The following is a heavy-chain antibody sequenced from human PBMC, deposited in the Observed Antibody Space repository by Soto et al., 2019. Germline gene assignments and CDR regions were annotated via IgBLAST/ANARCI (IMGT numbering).Heavy chain of an antibody. CDR1: GYSFTSYW. D-gene: IGHD1-20*01. J-gene: IGHJ6*02. CDR2: IDPDDSYS. CDR3: AIGISRFYGMDV. V-gene: IGHV5-10-1*01. Sequence: GESLKISCKASGYSFTSYWINWVRQMPGKGLEWMGRIDPDDSYSTYSPSFQGHVTISADRSISTAYLQWSGLKASDTAMYYCAIGISRFYGMDVWGQGTTVTVSS.